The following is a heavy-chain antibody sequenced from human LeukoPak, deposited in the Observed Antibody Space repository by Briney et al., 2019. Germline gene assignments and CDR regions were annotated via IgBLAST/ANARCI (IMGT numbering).Heavy chain of an antibody. Sequence: TGGSLRLSCAASGFTFSIYAMSWVRQVPGKGLEWVSVIYSGGSTYYADSVKGRFTISRDNSKNTLYVQMNSLRAEDTAIYYCATTEYSSSFPFDYWGQGTLVTVSS. D-gene: IGHD6-6*01. CDR1: GFTFSIYA. CDR2: IYSGGST. CDR3: ATTEYSSSFPFDY. J-gene: IGHJ4*02. V-gene: IGHV3-66*01.